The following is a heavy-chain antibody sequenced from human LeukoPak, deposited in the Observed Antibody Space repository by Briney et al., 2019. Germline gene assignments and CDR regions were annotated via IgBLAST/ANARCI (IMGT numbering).Heavy chain of an antibody. V-gene: IGHV4-59*08. D-gene: IGHD3-22*01. Sequence: SETLSLTCTVSGGSIGSYYWSWIRQPPGKGLEWTGYIYYSGTTNYNPSLKSRVTISVETSKNQFSLNLSSLTATDTVLFYGARSERIIMILGAAFDIWGQGTMVTVSS. CDR1: GGSIGSYY. CDR2: IYYSGTT. J-gene: IGHJ3*02. CDR3: ARSERIIMILGAAFDI.